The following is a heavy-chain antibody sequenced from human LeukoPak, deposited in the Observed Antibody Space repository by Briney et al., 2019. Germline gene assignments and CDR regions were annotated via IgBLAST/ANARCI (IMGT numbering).Heavy chain of an antibody. J-gene: IGHJ4*02. Sequence: PGGSLRLSCAAAGHTFSSYSMAWVRQAPGKWLQWASGISGGAGSADYADSEKGWVTIPRDNYKNTLYFQMNSLRAEDTAVYFCAKGIAAAGTKSNCDYWGQGTLVTVSS. V-gene: IGHV3-23*01. CDR2: ISGGAGSA. CDR1: GHTFSSYS. CDR3: AKGIAAAGTKSNCDY. D-gene: IGHD6-13*01.